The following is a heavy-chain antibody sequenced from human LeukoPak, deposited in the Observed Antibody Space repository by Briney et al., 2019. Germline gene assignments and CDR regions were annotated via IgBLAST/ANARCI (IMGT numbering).Heavy chain of an antibody. CDR1: GFTFSNAW. J-gene: IGHJ4*02. Sequence: GGSLRLSCAASGFTFSNAWMTWVRQAPGTGLEWVGRIKPTADGGATDYAAPVKGRFTISRDDSTNTLYLQMNSLKTEDTAVYYCSTDLSYWGQGTLVTVSS. CDR3: STDLSY. V-gene: IGHV3-15*01. CDR2: IKPTADGGAT. D-gene: IGHD5/OR15-5a*01.